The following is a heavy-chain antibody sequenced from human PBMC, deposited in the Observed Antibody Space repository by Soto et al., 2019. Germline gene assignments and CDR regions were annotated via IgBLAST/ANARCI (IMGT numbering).Heavy chain of an antibody. CDR2: IIPIFDTT. CDR3: ARVPLLFAATLHENYFDD. J-gene: IGHJ4*02. Sequence: QVQLVQSGAEVKKPGSSLKVSCKASGGTFGNSGVSWVRQAPGQGPEWIGVIIPIFDTTNYAQKFQGRVTFYSDDSTSYIELSSLTSEVTAVYYCARVPLLFAATLHENYFDDWGQGTQGTVSS. V-gene: IGHV1-69*01. CDR1: GGTFGNSG. D-gene: IGHD6-25*01.